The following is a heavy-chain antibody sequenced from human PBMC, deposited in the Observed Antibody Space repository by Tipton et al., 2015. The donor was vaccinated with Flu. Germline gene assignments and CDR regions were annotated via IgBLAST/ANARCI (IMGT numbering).Heavy chain of an antibody. CDR3: ATFRGSTFDTYVMDA. V-gene: IGHV3-7*01. CDR1: GFSFSEYW. CDR2: IKEDGSEK. D-gene: IGHD2-15*01. Sequence: SLRLSCAASGFSFSEYWMSWVRQAPGKGLEWVANIKEDGSEKYFLDSVKGRFTISRDNAKNSLYLQMKSLRAEDTAVYYCATFRGSTFDTYVMDAWGQGTAVIVSS. J-gene: IGHJ6*02.